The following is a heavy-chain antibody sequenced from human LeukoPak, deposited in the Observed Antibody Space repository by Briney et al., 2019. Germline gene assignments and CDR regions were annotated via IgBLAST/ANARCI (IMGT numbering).Heavy chain of an antibody. Sequence: SETLSLTCTVSGGSISSGGYYWSWIRQPPGKGLEWIGYIYHSGSTYYNPSLKSRVTISVDKSKNQFSLKLSSVTAADTAVYYCARRSSGWYGVDYWGQGTLVTVSS. CDR3: ARRSSGWYGVDY. D-gene: IGHD6-19*01. V-gene: IGHV4-30-2*01. CDR2: IYHSGST. CDR1: GGSISSGGYY. J-gene: IGHJ4*02.